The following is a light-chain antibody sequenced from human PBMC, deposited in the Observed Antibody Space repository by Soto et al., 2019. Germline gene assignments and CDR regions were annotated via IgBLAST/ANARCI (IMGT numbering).Light chain of an antibody. J-gene: IGKJ5*01. CDR3: QQHKNWPPST. CDR2: GAS. CDR1: ESDSSN. V-gene: IGKV3-15*01. Sequence: EIVMTQSPATLSVSPGERATLSCRASESDSSNLVWYQQRPGQPPRLLIYGASTRATGVPARFSGSGSGTEFTLTISSLQSEDFAVYYCQQHKNWPPSTFGQGTRLEIK.